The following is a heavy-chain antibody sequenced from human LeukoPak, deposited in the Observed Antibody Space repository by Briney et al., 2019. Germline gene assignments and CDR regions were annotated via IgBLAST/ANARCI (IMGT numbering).Heavy chain of an antibody. D-gene: IGHD6-13*01. V-gene: IGHV1-8*01. CDR3: ARGRAMAAAVNWFDP. Sequence: ASVKVSCKASGYTFTSSDINWVRQATGQGLEWMGWMNPNSGNTGYAQKFQGRVTMTRNTSISTAYMELSSLRSEDTAVYYCARGRAMAAAVNWFDPWGQGTLVTVSS. J-gene: IGHJ5*02. CDR1: GYTFTSSD. CDR2: MNPNSGNT.